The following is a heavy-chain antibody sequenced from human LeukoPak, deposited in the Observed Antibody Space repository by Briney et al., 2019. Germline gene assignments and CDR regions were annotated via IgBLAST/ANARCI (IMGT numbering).Heavy chain of an antibody. Sequence: PSETLSLTCTVSGASISSSYWSWIRQSPGKGLEWIGYIYHTGSTKYNPSLESRVTISVDTSKNQFSLKLTSVTAADTAVYYCARGYFDSRGYSNAFGYWGQGALVTVSS. V-gene: IGHV4-59*01. CDR3: ARGYFDSRGYSNAFGY. CDR1: GASISSSY. D-gene: IGHD3-22*01. J-gene: IGHJ4*02. CDR2: IYHTGST.